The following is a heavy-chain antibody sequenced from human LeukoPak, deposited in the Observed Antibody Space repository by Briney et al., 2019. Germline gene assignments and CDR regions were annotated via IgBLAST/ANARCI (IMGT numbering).Heavy chain of an antibody. CDR1: GFTFSSYA. CDR3: ARHNYDFWSGYLVSIDY. CDR2: ISGSGGST. V-gene: IGHV3-23*01. J-gene: IGHJ4*02. D-gene: IGHD3-3*01. Sequence: PGGSLRLSCAASGFTFSSYAMSWVRQAPGKGLERVSAISGSGGSTYYADSVKGRFTISRDNSKNTLYLQMNSLRAEDTAVYYCARHNYDFWSGYLVSIDYWGQGTLVTVSS.